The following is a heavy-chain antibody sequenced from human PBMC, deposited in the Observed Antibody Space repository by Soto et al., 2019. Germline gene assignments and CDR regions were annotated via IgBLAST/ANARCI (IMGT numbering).Heavy chain of an antibody. CDR3: ASGPHDSDCSSTRCQSWLPDY. D-gene: IGHD2-2*01. V-gene: IGHV1-18*04. CDR1: GYTFTSYG. J-gene: IGHJ4*02. CDR2: ISAYNGDT. Sequence: QVQLVQSGAEVKKPGASVKVSCKASGYTFTSYGITWVRQAPGQGLEWMGWISAYNGDTNYAQKLQGRVTMTTDTSTSTAYMQLRSLRSDDTTLYYRASGPHDSDCSSTRCQSWLPDYWVQGTLVTVS.